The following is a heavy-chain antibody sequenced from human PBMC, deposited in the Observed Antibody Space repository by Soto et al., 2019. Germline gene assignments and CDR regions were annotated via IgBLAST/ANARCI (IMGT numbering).Heavy chain of an antibody. Sequence: QVQLVQSGAEVKKPGASVKVSCKASGCTFFTYAMHWVRQAPGQRLEWMGWINAGNGNTKYSQKFQGRVTITRDTSPSTAYMQLSSLRSEDTAVYYCARGPGGPDGPGDYWGQGTLVTVSS. J-gene: IGHJ4*02. CDR3: ARGPGGPDGPGDY. V-gene: IGHV1-3*01. CDR2: INAGNGNT. CDR1: GCTFFTYA. D-gene: IGHD2-15*01.